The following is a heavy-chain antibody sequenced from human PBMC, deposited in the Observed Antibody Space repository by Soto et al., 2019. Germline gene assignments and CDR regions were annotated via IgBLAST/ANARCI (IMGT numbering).Heavy chain of an antibody. CDR3: TSPIGEHSSSWYWSPSKNFAY. J-gene: IGHJ4*02. D-gene: IGHD6-13*01. V-gene: IGHV3-73*01. CDR2: IRSKANSYAT. Sequence: PGGSLRLACAASGVTFSGAAMHWVRQASGKGLEWVGRIRSKANSYATAYAASGKGRVTISRDDSKNTAYLQMNSLKTEDTAVYYCTSPIGEHSSSWYWSPSKNFAYRGQGTLVTVSS. CDR1: GVTFSGAA.